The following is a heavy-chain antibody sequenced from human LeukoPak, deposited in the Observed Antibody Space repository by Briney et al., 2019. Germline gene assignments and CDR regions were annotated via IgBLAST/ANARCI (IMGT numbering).Heavy chain of an antibody. CDR2: ITGVDGDT. CDR3: AKDLDSSCWYPCYFDS. Sequence: SSSSYYWGCIRQPPGKGLECVSTITGVDGDTYYADSVKGRFTISRDTSKNTVYLQMNSLRADDTAVYYCAKDLDSSCWYPCYFDSWGQGTLVTVSS. D-gene: IGHD6-13*01. V-gene: IGHV3-23*01. CDR1: SSSSYY. J-gene: IGHJ4*02.